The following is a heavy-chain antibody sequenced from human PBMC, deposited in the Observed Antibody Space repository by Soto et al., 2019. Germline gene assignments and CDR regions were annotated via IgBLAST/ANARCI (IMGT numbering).Heavy chain of an antibody. Sequence: SETLSLTCTVSGGSINNFYWSWIRQPPGKGLEWIGYIYYSGSTNYNPSLKSRVTLSVDTSKNQFSLKLSSVTAADTAVCYCARSLFMFDYWGQGSLVTVSS. CDR3: ARSLFMFDY. CDR1: GGSINNFY. J-gene: IGHJ4*02. D-gene: IGHD3-10*02. V-gene: IGHV4-59*01. CDR2: IYYSGST.